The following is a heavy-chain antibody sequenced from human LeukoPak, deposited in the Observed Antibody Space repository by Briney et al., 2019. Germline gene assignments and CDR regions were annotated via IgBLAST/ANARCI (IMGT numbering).Heavy chain of an antibody. Sequence: GGSLRLSCAASGFTFSSYSINWVRQAPGKGLEWVSYISSSSGTIYYADSVKGRFTISRDNAENSLYLQMSSLRAEDTAVYYCARGGLRGDYWGQGTLVTVSS. CDR2: ISSSSGTI. CDR1: GFTFSSYS. J-gene: IGHJ4*02. D-gene: IGHD4-17*01. V-gene: IGHV3-48*01. CDR3: ARGGLRGDY.